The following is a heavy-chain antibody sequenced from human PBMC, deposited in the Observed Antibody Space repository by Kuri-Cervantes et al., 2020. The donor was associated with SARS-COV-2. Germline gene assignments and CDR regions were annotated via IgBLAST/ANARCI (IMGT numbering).Heavy chain of an antibody. V-gene: IGHV3-48*01. Sequence: GESLKISCAASGFTFSSYSMNWVRQAPGKGLEWVSYISSSSSTIYYADSVKGRFTISRDNAKNSLYLQMNSLRAEDTAVYYCARVSIGQRLRFDPWGQGTLVTVSS. CDR1: GFTFSSYS. D-gene: IGHD6-25*01. CDR2: ISSSSSTI. CDR3: ARVSIGQRLRFDP. J-gene: IGHJ5*02.